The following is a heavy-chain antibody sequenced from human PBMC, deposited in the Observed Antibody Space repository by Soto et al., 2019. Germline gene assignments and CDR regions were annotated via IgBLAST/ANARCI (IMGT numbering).Heavy chain of an antibody. Sequence: EVQLVESGGGLVQPGGSLRLSCAASGFTLSTYWMTWVRQAPGKGLEWVANIKQDGRERYYLDSVKGRFTISRDNAKNSLYLQMDRLRAEDTAVYYCASARCTGTSCFLGIYWWGQGTLVTVSS. CDR1: GFTLSTYW. CDR2: IKQDGRER. V-gene: IGHV3-7*01. J-gene: IGHJ4*02. D-gene: IGHD2-2*01. CDR3: ASARCTGTSCFLGIYW.